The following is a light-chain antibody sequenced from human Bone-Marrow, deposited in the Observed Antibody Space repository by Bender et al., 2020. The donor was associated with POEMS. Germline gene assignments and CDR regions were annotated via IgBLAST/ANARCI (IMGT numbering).Light chain of an antibody. J-gene: IGLJ3*02. Sequence: VNWYQHLPGTAPTLLIYANINRPSEIPDRFSGSQSGTSASLAITGLQSEDEAAYFCQSYDSDLNGWVFGGGTKLTVL. V-gene: IGLV1-40*01. CDR3: QSYDSDLNGWV. CDR2: ANI.